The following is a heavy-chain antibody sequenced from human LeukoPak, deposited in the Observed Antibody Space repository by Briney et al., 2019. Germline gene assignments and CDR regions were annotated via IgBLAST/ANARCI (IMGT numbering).Heavy chain of an antibody. CDR3: AREDDYYDYHMDV. CDR2: IHTSGST. D-gene: IGHD2-15*01. V-gene: IGHV4-4*09. Sequence: SEPLSLTCTVSGGPISSYYWSWIRQPPGKGLEWIGHIHTSGSTNYNPSLKSRVTISVDTSKNHFSLKLSSVTAADTAVYYCAREDDYYDYHMDVWGKGTTVTVSS. J-gene: IGHJ6*03. CDR1: GGPISSYY.